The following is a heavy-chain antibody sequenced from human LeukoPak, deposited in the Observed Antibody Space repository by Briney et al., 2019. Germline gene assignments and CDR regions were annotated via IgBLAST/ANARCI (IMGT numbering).Heavy chain of an antibody. CDR3: ARGVAAAGFDY. D-gene: IGHD6-13*01. J-gene: IGHJ4*02. V-gene: IGHV3-53*01. CDR2: IYSGGST. Sequence: PGGSLRLSCAASGFTVSSNYMSWVRQAPGKGLEWVSVIYSGGSTYYADSVKGRFTISRDSSKNTLYLQMNSLRAEDTAVYYCARGVAAAGFDYWGQGTLVTVSS. CDR1: GFTVSSNY.